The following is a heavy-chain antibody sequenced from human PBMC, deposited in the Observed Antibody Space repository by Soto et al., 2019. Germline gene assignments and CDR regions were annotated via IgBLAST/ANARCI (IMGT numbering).Heavy chain of an antibody. D-gene: IGHD6-19*01. V-gene: IGHV4-59*01. J-gene: IGHJ4*01. CDR2: IYHSGIT. Sequence: SETLSLTCTVSGGSIRSYYWSWVRQPPERGLEYIGYIYHSGITNYNPSLKSRLTISVDTSKNQFSLKLSSVTAADTAVYYCARARQWLSSHYFDSWGHGTLVTVSS. CDR1: GGSIRSYY. CDR3: ARARQWLSSHYFDS.